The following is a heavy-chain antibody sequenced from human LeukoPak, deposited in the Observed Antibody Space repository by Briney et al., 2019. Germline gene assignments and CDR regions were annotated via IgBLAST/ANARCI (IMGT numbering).Heavy chain of an antibody. CDR2: ISWNSGSI. CDR1: GFTFSSYW. D-gene: IGHD3-22*01. Sequence: GGSLRLSCAASGFTFSSYWMSWVRQAPGKGLEWVSGISWNSGSIGYADSVKGRFTISRDNAKNSLYLQMNSLRAEDTALYYCAKDIGYDSSGSFDYWGQGTLVTVSS. V-gene: IGHV3-9*01. J-gene: IGHJ4*02. CDR3: AKDIGYDSSGSFDY.